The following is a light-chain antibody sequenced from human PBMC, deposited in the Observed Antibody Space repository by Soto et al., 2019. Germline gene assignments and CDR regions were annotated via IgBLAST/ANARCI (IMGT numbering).Light chain of an antibody. CDR1: KLGDKY. CDR2: QNN. Sequence: SYELTQPPSVSVSPGQTASITCSGDKLGDKYACWYQQKPGQSPVLVLYQNNKRPSGIPERFSGSNFGNTATLTISGTQAVDEADYYCQAWDSSTVVFGGGTKVTVL. J-gene: IGLJ2*01. CDR3: QAWDSSTVV. V-gene: IGLV3-1*01.